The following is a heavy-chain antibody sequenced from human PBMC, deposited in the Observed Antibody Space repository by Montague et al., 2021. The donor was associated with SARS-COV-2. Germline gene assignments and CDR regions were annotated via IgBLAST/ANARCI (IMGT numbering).Heavy chain of an antibody. Sequence: SETLSLTCAVYGGSLSGYYWAWIRQPPAKGLEWIGEINHSGSTNYNPSLKSRLTISVDTSKKQFSLKLNSMTAADTAVYYCARGGDNDFGGGFLRYKGIDPWGLGTPVTVSS. V-gene: IGHV4-34*01. CDR1: GGSLSGYY. D-gene: IGHD1-1*01. J-gene: IGHJ5*02. CDR3: ARGGDNDFGGGFLRYKGIDP. CDR2: INHSGST.